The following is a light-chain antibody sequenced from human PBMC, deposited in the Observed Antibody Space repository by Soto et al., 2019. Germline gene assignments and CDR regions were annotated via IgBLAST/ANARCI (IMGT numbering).Light chain of an antibody. V-gene: IGKV2-28*01. CDR2: LGS. Sequence: EIVMTQSPLSLPVTPGEPASISCRSSQSLLHSDGYNSMGWYLQKPGHSPQLLIYLGSNRASGVPDRFSGSGSGTDFTLKISRVEADDVGVYYCMQALQAPTFGGGTKVEIK. CDR1: QSLLHSDGYNS. J-gene: IGKJ4*01. CDR3: MQALQAPT.